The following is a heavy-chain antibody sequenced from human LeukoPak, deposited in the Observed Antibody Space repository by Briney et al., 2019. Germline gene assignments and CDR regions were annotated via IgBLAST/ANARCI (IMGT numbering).Heavy chain of an antibody. CDR1: GFTFSNFG. Sequence: GGTLRLSCAASGFTFSNFGMSWVRQAPEKGLEWVSRVTISGYNTYYAESVKGRFTISRDNSKGTLYLLMSSLRADDTAVYYCARGRGRNPSGYYYYMDVWGKGTTVTISS. CDR3: ARGRGRNPSGYYYYMDV. V-gene: IGHV3-23*01. J-gene: IGHJ6*04. CDR2: VTISGYNT. D-gene: IGHD3-16*01.